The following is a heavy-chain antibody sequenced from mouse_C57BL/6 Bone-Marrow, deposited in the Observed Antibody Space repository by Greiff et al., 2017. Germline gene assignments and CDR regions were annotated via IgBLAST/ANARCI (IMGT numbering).Heavy chain of an antibody. Sequence: VQLQQSGAELMQPGASVKLSCKATGYTFTGYWIEWVKQRPGHGLEWIGEILPGSGSTNYNEKFTGKATFTADTSSNTAYLQLSSLTTEDSAICYWARGILWSAGFAYWGQGTLVTVSA. D-gene: IGHD1-1*02. V-gene: IGHV1-9*01. J-gene: IGHJ3*01. CDR2: ILPGSGST. CDR1: GYTFTGYW. CDR3: ARGILWSAGFAY.